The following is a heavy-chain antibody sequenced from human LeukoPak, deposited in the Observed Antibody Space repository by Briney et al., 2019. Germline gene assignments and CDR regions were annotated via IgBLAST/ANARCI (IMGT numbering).Heavy chain of an antibody. CDR3: GGAGDGYNYVY. J-gene: IGHJ4*02. CDR1: GFTVSSNY. CDR2: IYSGGST. Sequence: GGSLRLSCAASGFTVSSNYMSWVRQAPGKGLEWVSVIYSGGSTYYADSVKGRFTISRDNSKNTLYLQMNSLRAGDTAVYYCGGAGDGYNYVYWGQGTLVTVSS. D-gene: IGHD5-24*01. V-gene: IGHV3-66*01.